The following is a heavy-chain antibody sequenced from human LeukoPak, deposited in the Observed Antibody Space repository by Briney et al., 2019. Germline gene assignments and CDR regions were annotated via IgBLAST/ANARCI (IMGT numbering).Heavy chain of an antibody. CDR2: IKSKTDGGTT. J-gene: IGHJ4*02. V-gene: IGHV3-15*01. Sequence: GGSLRLSCAASGFTFRNAWMSWVRQAPGKGMEWVGRIKSKTDGGTTDYAAPVKGRFTISRDDSKNTLYLQMNSLKTEDTAVYYCTTDRSPNDYGDYVTLDYWGQGTLVTVSS. CDR3: TTDRSPNDYGDYVTLDY. D-gene: IGHD4-17*01. CDR1: GFTFRNAW.